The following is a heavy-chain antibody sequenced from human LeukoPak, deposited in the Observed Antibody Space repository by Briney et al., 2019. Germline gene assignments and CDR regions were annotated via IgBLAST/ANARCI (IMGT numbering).Heavy chain of an antibody. V-gene: IGHV3-23*01. CDR1: GFTFSSYA. CDR2: ISGSGGST. Sequence: PGGSLRLSCAASGFTFSSYAMSWVRQAPGKGLEWVSAISGSGGSTYYADSVKGRFTISRDNSKNTLYLQMNSLRAEDAAVYYCAKDVWGVVVVAATDAFDIWGQGTMVTVSS. D-gene: IGHD2-15*01. J-gene: IGHJ3*02. CDR3: AKDVWGVVVVAATDAFDI.